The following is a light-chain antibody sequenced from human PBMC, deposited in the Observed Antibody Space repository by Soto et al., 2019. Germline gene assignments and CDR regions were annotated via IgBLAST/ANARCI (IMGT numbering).Light chain of an antibody. CDR2: EAS. CDR1: QNMNSW. CDR3: QQYNVYSWT. V-gene: IGKV1-5*03. Sequence: DIPMTQSPSTLSSSVGARVTITCRASQNMNSWLAWYQQKPWKAPKLLIYEASRLEKGGPARFGGSGSGTEFTLTISSLQPDDFATYHFQQYNVYSWTFGQGTKVEMK. J-gene: IGKJ1*01.